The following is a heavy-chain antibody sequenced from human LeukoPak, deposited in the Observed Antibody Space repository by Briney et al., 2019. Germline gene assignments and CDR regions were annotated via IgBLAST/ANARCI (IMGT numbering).Heavy chain of an antibody. J-gene: IGHJ4*02. V-gene: IGHV4-31*03. CDR3: ARGTTMVRGVSHFDY. CDR2: IYYSVST. CDR1: GGSISSGGYY. D-gene: IGHD3-10*01. Sequence: SETLSLTCTVSGGSISSGGYYWSWIRQHPGKGLEWIGYIYYSVSTYYNPSLKSRVTISVDTSKNQFSLKLSSVTAADTAVYYCARGTTMVRGVSHFDYWGQGTLVTVSS.